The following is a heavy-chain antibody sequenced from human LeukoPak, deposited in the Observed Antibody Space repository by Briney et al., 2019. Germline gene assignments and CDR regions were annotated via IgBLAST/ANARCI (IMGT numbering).Heavy chain of an antibody. CDR3: ARDGSGTRYYYMDV. V-gene: IGHV3-33*08. D-gene: IGHD3-10*01. J-gene: IGHJ6*03. CDR1: GFTFSTYS. CDR2: IWYDGSNK. Sequence: GGSLRLSCAASGFTFSTYSMNWVRQAPGKGLEWVAVIWYDGSNKYYADSVKGRFTISRDNSKNTLYLQMNSLRAEDTAVYYCARDGSGTRYYYMDVWGKGTTVTVSS.